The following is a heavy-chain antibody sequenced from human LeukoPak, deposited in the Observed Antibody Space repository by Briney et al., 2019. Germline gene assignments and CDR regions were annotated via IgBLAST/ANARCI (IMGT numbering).Heavy chain of an antibody. CDR2: IYYSGST. J-gene: IGHJ3*02. V-gene: IGHV4-59*01. D-gene: IGHD5-24*01. CDR3: TIPVPLQWVDAFDI. CDR1: GGSMSDYY. Sequence: SETLSLTCTVSGGSMSDYYWSWIRQPPGKGLEWIGCIYYSGSTDYNPSLKSRVTMSVDTSKNQFSLKLRSVTAADTAVYYCTIPVPLQWVDAFDIWGQGTMITVSS.